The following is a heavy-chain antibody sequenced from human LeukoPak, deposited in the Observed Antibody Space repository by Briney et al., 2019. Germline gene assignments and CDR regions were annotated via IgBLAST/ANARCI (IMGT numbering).Heavy chain of an antibody. CDR1: GFTFSSYA. V-gene: IGHV3-23*01. Sequence: GGSLRLSCAASGFTFSSYAMSWVRQAPGKGLEWVSVISGSGGNRYYADSVKGRFTISRDNSKNTLYLQMNSLRAEDTAVYYCAKDGGYDSSGYNILGEYYFDYWGQGTLVTVSS. D-gene: IGHD3-22*01. CDR3: AKDGGYDSSGYNILGEYYFDY. CDR2: ISGSGGNR. J-gene: IGHJ4*02.